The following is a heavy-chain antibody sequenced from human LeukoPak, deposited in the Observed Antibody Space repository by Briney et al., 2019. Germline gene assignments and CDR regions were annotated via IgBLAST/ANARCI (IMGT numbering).Heavy chain of an antibody. V-gene: IGHV3-21*01. Sequence: GSLRLSCAASGFTFSSYSMNWVRQAPGKGLEWVSSISSSSSYIYYADSVKGRFTISRDNAKNSLYLQMNSLRAEDTAVYYCASENYDILTGSDYWGQGTLVTVSS. J-gene: IGHJ4*02. D-gene: IGHD3-9*01. CDR1: GFTFSSYS. CDR3: ASENYDILTGSDY. CDR2: ISSSSSYI.